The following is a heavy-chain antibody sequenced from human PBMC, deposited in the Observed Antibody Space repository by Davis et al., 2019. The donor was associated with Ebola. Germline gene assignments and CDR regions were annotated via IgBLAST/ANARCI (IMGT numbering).Heavy chain of an antibody. V-gene: IGHV3-23*01. CDR1: GFTFSTYS. CDR3: AKDQRSETVVVVTPDY. CDR2: ISGGGGST. J-gene: IGHJ4*02. D-gene: IGHD3-22*01. Sequence: GESLKISCAASGFTFSTYSMSWVRQAPGKGLEWVSAISGGGGSTYYADSVKGRFTISRDNSKKTLYLQMNSLRAEDTAVYYCAKDQRSETVVVVTPDYWGQGTLVTVSS.